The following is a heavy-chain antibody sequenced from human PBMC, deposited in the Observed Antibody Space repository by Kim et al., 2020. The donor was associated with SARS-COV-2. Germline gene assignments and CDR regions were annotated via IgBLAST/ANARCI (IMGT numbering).Heavy chain of an antibody. Sequence: SETLSLTCAVYGGSFSGYYWSWIRQPPGKGLEWIGEINHSGSTNYNPSLESRVTISVDTSKNQFSLKLSSVTAADTAVYYCARGVGRLNDYWGQGTLVTVSS. CDR2: INHSGST. V-gene: IGHV4-34*01. CDR1: GGSFSGYY. J-gene: IGHJ4*02. CDR3: ARGVGRLNDY. D-gene: IGHD3-16*01.